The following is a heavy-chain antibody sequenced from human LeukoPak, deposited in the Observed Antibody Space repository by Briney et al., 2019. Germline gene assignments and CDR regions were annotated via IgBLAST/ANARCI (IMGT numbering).Heavy chain of an antibody. CDR2: ISSNGGST. V-gene: IGHV3-64*01. J-gene: IGHJ4*02. CDR1: GFTFSSYA. CDR3: ARDLRGSNAY. D-gene: IGHD1-26*01. Sequence: GGSLRLSCAASGFTFSSYAMHWVRQAPGKGLEYVSGISSNGGSTNYANSAKGRFTISRDNSKNTLYLQMGSLRVEDMAVYYCARDLRGSNAYWGQGTLVTVSS.